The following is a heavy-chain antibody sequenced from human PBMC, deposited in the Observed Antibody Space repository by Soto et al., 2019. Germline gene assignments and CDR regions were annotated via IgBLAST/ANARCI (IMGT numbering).Heavy chain of an antibody. CDR3: ARQGDMAANPADAFDI. V-gene: IGHV5-51*01. J-gene: IGHJ3*02. D-gene: IGHD6-19*01. CDR2: IYPGDSDA. Sequence: GESMTICCKVSGRTFIKHGIAWVRQMPGKGLEWMGIIYPGDSDARYSPSFAGQVTISVDKSITTAYLHWSSLEASDSAVYYCARQGDMAANPADAFDIWGQGTLVTGSS. CDR1: GRTFIKHG.